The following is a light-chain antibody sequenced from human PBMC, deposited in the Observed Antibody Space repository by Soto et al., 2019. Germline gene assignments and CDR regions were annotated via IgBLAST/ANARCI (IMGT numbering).Light chain of an antibody. CDR1: QSVSTTY. V-gene: IGKV3-20*01. CDR2: DAS. Sequence: EIVLTQSPGTLSLSPGERATLSCRASQSVSTTYLACYQQKPGQAPRLLIYDASSRATGIPDRFSGSGSGTDFTLTISRLEPEDFAVYYCQQYDSSPLTFGGGTKVEIK. J-gene: IGKJ4*01. CDR3: QQYDSSPLT.